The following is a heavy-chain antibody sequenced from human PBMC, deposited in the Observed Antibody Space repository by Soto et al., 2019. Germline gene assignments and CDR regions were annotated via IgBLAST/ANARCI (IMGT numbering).Heavy chain of an antibody. CDR1: GGTFSSYA. D-gene: IGHD2-21*02. CDR2: IIPIFGTA. V-gene: IGHV1-69*13. J-gene: IGHJ4*02. CDR3: VRDPPCGGDCYYNYYFDY. Sequence: GASVKVSCKASGGTFSSYATSWVRQAPGQGLEWMGGIIPIFGTANYAQKFQGRVTITADESTSTAYMELSSLGSEDTAVYYCVRDPPCGGDCYYNYYFDYWGQGTLVTVSS.